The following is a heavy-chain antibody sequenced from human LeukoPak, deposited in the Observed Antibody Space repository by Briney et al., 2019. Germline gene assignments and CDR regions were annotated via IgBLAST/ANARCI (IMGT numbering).Heavy chain of an antibody. V-gene: IGHV1-2*02. CDR3: ARGGVGGTRDDAFDI. Sequence: ASVKVSCKASGYTFTGYYMHWVRQAPGQGLEWMGWINPNSGGTNYAQKFQGRVTMTRDTSISTAYMELSRLRSDDTAVYYCARGGVGGTRDDAFDIWGQGTMVTVSS. D-gene: IGHD1-26*01. CDR1: GYTFTGYY. J-gene: IGHJ3*02. CDR2: INPNSGGT.